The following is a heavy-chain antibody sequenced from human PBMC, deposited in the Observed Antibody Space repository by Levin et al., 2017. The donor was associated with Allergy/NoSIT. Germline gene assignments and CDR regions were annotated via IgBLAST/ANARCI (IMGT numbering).Heavy chain of an antibody. CDR2: ISGSGGST. V-gene: IGHV3-23*01. Sequence: PGGSLRLSCAASGFTFSSYAMSWVRQAPGKGLEWVSAISGSGGSTYYADSVKGRFTISRDNSKNTLYLQMNSLRAEDTAVYYCANLGHSGSYIFDYWGQGTLVTVSS. CDR3: ANLGHSGSYIFDY. CDR1: GFTFSSYA. D-gene: IGHD1-26*01. J-gene: IGHJ4*02.